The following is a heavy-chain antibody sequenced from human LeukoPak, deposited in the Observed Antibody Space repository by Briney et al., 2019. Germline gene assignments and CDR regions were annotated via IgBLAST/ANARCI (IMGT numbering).Heavy chain of an antibody. CDR2: ISSSSYI. D-gene: IGHD3-10*01. V-gene: IGHV3-21*01. CDR3: ARDWGDYYGSGNPFDY. CDR1: GFTFSSYS. J-gene: IGHJ4*02. Sequence: AGGSLRLSCAASGFTFSSYSMNWVRQAPGKGLEWVSSISSSSYIYYADSVKGRFTISRDNSKNTLYLQMNSLRAEDTAVYYCARDWGDYYGSGNPFDYWGQGTLVTVSS.